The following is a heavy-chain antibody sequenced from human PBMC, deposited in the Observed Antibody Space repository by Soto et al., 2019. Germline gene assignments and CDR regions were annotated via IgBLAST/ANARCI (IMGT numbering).Heavy chain of an antibody. CDR1: GGSISSSSYY. D-gene: IGHD1-7*01. CDR2: IYYSGST. Sequence: PSETLSLTCTVSGGSISSSSYYWGWIRQPPGKGLEWIGSIYYSGSTYYNPSLKSRVTISVDTSKNQFSLKLSSVTAADTAVYYYARHRTGTTWRYYYYYMDVWGKGTTVTVSS. J-gene: IGHJ6*03. CDR3: ARHRTGTTWRYYYYYMDV. V-gene: IGHV4-39*01.